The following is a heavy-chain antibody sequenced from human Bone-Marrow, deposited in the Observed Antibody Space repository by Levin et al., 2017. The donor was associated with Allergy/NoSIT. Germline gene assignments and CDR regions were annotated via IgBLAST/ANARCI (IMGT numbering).Heavy chain of an antibody. CDR1: GFTFSTYA. Sequence: GGSLRLSCSASGFTFSTYAMHWVRQAPGKGLEYVSAITSSGGSTYYADSVKGRFTISRDNSKNTLYLQMSSLRAEDTAVYYCVKAHSSGWYVHFDYWGQGTLVTVSS. CDR2: ITSSGGST. J-gene: IGHJ4*02. D-gene: IGHD6-19*01. CDR3: VKAHSSGWYVHFDY. V-gene: IGHV3-64D*06.